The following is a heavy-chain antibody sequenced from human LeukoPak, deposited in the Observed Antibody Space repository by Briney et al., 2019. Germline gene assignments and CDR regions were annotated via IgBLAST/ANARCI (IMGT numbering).Heavy chain of an antibody. D-gene: IGHD6-19*01. CDR1: GFTFSNYA. CDR3: AKGDSSGWYGVSYFDY. V-gene: IGHV3-23*01. Sequence: PGGSLRLSCAASGFTFSNYAVSWVRQAPGKGLEWVSAISSSGGSTYHADSVKGRFTISRDNSKNTLYLQINSLRVEDTAIYYCAKGDSSGWYGVSYFDYWGQGTLVTVSS. J-gene: IGHJ4*02. CDR2: ISSSGGST.